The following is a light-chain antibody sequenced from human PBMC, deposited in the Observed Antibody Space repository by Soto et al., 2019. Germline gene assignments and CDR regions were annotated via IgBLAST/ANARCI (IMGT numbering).Light chain of an antibody. CDR3: QKYGSSGGT. V-gene: IGKV3-20*01. J-gene: IGKJ1*01. Sequence: EIVLTQSPGTLSLSPGERATLSCRASQSVSSSFLAWYQQKPGQAPRLLIYGASSRATGIPDRFSGSGSGTDFTLTISRLEPEDFAVYYCQKYGSSGGTFGQGTKVEIK. CDR2: GAS. CDR1: QSVSSSF.